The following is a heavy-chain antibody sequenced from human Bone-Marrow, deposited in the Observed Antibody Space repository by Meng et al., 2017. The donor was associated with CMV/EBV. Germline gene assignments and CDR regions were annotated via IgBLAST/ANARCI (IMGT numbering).Heavy chain of an antibody. D-gene: IGHD4/OR15-4a*01. CDR3: ARALGAGKGWFDP. Sequence: SETLSLTCVISGDSVSSNSAAWNWIRQSPSRGLEWLGRTYYRSQWGSDYGVSVRGRITITSDTSRNQFSLHLNFVTAEDTAVYYCARALGAGKGWFDPWGQRTLVTVSS. CDR2: TYYRSQWGS. V-gene: IGHV6-1*01. CDR1: GDSVSSNSAA. J-gene: IGHJ5*02.